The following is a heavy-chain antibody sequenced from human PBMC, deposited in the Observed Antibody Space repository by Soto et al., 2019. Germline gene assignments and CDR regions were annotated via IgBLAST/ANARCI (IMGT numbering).Heavy chain of an antibody. D-gene: IGHD2-2*02. CDR1: GWTECGYP. J-gene: IGHJ6*02. CDR2: IRSKAFGGTT. Sequence: SGWTECGYPVSRVRQAPGKGLEWVAFIRSKAFGGTTEYGASVKGRFAISRXDSKSIAYLQMNSLKTEETAVYFCTSGPYCSSSSCYRGDYDYDYGLDVWGQGTTVTVSS. V-gene: IGHV3-49*04. CDR3: TSGPYCSSSSCYRGDYDYDYGLDV.